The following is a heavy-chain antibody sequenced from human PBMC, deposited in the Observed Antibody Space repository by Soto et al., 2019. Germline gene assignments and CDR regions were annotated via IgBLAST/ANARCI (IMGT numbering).Heavy chain of an antibody. CDR3: ARGALRNQDY. V-gene: IGHV3-21*01. CDR1: GFTFSTYN. CDR2: ISSSSSYI. Sequence: EVQLVESGGGLVKPGGSLRLSCAASGFTFSTYNMNWVRQAPGKGLEWVSSISSSSSYIYYADSVKGRFTISRDNAKNSLYLQMNSLRAEDTAVYYCARGALRNQDYWGQGTLVTVSS. J-gene: IGHJ4*02.